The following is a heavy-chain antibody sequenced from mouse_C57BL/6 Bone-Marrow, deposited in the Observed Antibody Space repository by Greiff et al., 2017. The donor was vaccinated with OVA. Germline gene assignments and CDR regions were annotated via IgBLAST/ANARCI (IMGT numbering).Heavy chain of an antibody. J-gene: IGHJ4*01. CDR3: ARVWDVDYAMDY. D-gene: IGHD4-1*01. CDR2: TYYSGTI. Sequence: EVKLMESGPGLVKPSQTVFLTCTVTGISITTGNYRWSWIRQFPGNKLEWIGYTYYSGTITYKPSPTSLTTITRATPKNQFFLEMHSLTSEDTATYSCARVWDVDYAMDYWGQGTSVTVSS. V-gene: IGHV3-5*01. CDR1: GISITTGNYR.